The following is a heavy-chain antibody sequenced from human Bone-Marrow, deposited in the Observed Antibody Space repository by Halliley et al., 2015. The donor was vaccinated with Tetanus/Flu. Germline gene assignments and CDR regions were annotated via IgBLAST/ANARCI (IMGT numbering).Heavy chain of an antibody. V-gene: IGHV4-4*02. J-gene: IGHJ4*02. Sequence: TLSLTCAVSGGSISSYNWWSWVRQPPGQGLEWIGEVYHSGSTNYNPSLKGRVNMSVDKSKNQFSLRLNSVTAADTAVYYCARDLARGSDYWGQGTLVTVSS. D-gene: IGHD3-10*01. CDR3: ARDLARGSDY. CDR2: VYHSGST. CDR1: GGSISSYNW.